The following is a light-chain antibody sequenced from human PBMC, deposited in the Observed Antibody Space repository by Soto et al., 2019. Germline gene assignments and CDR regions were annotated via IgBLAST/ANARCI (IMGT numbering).Light chain of an antibody. CDR2: EVS. J-gene: IGLJ3*02. CDR3: GAWDDSLNGWV. Sequence: QSVLTQPASVSGSPGQSITISCTGTSSDVGGYNYVSWYQQHPGKAPKLMIYEVSNRPSGVSNRFSGSKSGNTASLTISGLQAEDEADYYCGAWDDSLNGWVFGGGTKVTVL. V-gene: IGLV2-14*01. CDR1: SSDVGGYNY.